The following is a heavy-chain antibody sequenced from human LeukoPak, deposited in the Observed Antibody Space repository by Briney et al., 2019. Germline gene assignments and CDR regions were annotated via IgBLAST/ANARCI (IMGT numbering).Heavy chain of an antibody. J-gene: IGHJ4*02. CDR1: GFAFSSYA. V-gene: IGHV3-23*01. D-gene: IGHD5-12*01. CDR2: ISGSGGST. Sequence: GGSLRLSCAASGFAFSSYAISWVRQAPGKGLEWVSSISGSGGSTYYADSVKGRFTISRDNFKNTLYLQMNSLRVEDTAVYYCAKDRGRYSYGSVDYWGQGTLVTVSS. CDR3: AKDRGRYSYGSVDY.